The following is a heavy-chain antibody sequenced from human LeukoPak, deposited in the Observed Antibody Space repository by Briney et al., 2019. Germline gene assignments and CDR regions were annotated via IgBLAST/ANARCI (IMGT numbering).Heavy chain of an antibody. CDR3: AKELDYGSGSYYPDDAFDI. J-gene: IGHJ3*02. D-gene: IGHD3-10*01. CDR2: ISGTSDST. V-gene: IGHV3-23*01. CDR1: GFIFSNYA. Sequence: PGGSLRLSCAASGFIFSNYAMSWVRQAPGKGLECVSIISGTSDSTYYADSVKGRFTISRHNSKNTLYLQMNSLRAEDTAVYYCAKELDYGSGSYYPDDAFDIWGQGTMVTVSS.